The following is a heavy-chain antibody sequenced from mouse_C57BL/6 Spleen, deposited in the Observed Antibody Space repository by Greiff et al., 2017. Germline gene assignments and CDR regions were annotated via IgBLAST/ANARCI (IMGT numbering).Heavy chain of an antibody. D-gene: IGHD1-1*01. CDR2: INYDGSST. CDR1: GFTFSDYY. J-gene: IGHJ1*03. V-gene: IGHV5-16*01. CDR3: ARDRGYGSSYDV. Sequence: EVKLVESEGGLVQPGSSMKLSCTASGFTFSDYYMAWVRQVPEKGLEWVANINYDGSSTYYLDSLKSRFIISRDNAKNILYLQMSSLKSEDTATYYCARDRGYGSSYDVWGTGTTVTVSS.